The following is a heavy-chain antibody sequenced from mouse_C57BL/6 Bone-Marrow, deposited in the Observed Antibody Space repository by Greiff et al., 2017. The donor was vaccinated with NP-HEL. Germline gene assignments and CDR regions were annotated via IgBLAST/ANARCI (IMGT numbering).Heavy chain of an antibody. CDR1: GYAFSSSW. V-gene: IGHV1-82*01. CDR2: IYPGDGDT. J-gene: IGHJ4*01. Sequence: QVQLQQPGPELVKPGASVKISCKASGYAFSSSWMNWVKQRPGKGLEWIGRIYPGDGDTNYNGKFKGKATLTADKSSSTAYMQLSSLTSEDSAVYFCARRDGYFFYAMDYWGQGTSVTVSS. D-gene: IGHD2-3*01. CDR3: ARRDGYFFYAMDY.